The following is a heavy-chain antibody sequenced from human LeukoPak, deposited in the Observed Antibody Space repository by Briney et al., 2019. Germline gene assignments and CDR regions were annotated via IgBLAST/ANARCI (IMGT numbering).Heavy chain of an antibody. Sequence: SETLSLTCAVYGGSFSGYYWSWIRQPPGKGLEWIGEINHSGSTNYNPSLKSRVTISVDTSKNQFSLKLNSVTAADTAVYYCARGGRGLKRYYYYGMDVWGQGTTVTVSS. CDR1: GGSFSGYY. V-gene: IGHV4-34*01. CDR2: INHSGST. CDR3: ARGGRGLKRYYYYGMDV. J-gene: IGHJ6*02.